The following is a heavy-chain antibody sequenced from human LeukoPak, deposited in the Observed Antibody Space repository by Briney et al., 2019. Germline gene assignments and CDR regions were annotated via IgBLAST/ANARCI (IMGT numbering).Heavy chain of an antibody. J-gene: IGHJ4*02. Sequence: SETLSLTCTVSGGSISSYYWSWIRQPPGKGLEWTGYIYYSGSTNYNPSLKSRVTISVDTSKNQFSLKLSSVTAADTAVYYCARPDGEMATINWGQGTLVTVSS. CDR2: IYYSGST. D-gene: IGHD5-24*01. V-gene: IGHV4-59*08. CDR1: GGSISSYY. CDR3: ARPDGEMATIN.